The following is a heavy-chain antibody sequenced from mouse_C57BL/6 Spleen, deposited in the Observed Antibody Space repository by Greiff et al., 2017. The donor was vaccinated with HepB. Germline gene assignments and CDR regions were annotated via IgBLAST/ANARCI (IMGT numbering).Heavy chain of an antibody. CDR2: IWGDGST. J-gene: IGHJ4*01. CDR3: AKGGAYYSNYVDYYAMDY. V-gene: IGHV2-3*01. Sequence: VKLMESGPGLVAPSQSLSITCTVSGFSLTSYGVSWVRQPPGKGLEWLGVIWGDGSTNYHSALISRLSISKDTSKSQVFLKLNSLQTDDTATYYCAKGGAYYSNYVDYYAMDYWGQGTSVTVSS. CDR1: GFSLTSYG. D-gene: IGHD2-5*01.